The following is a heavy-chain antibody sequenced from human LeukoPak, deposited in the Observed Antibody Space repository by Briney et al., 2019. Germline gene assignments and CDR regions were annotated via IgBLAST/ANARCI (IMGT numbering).Heavy chain of an antibody. CDR1: GGSISSTSYY. V-gene: IGHV4-39*01. CDR2: IYYTGST. CDR3: ARQAESRIAVAATGLYYFDY. D-gene: IGHD6-19*01. Sequence: SETLSLTCTVSGGSISSTSYYWGWIRQPPGKGLEWIGTIYYTGSTYYNPSLKSRVTISVDRSKNQFSLKLRSVTAADTAVYYCARQAESRIAVAATGLYYFDYWGQGTLVTVSS. J-gene: IGHJ4*02.